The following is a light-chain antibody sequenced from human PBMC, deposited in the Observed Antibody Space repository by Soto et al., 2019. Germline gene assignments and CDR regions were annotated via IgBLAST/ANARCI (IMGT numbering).Light chain of an antibody. CDR3: QQRSNWPQIT. Sequence: EIVLTQSPATLSLSPGEGATLSCRASQSISRYLAWYQQKPGQAPRLLIYAASNRATDIPARFSGSGSGTDFTLTISSLEPEDFAVYYCQQRSNWPQITFGQGTRLEIK. CDR2: AAS. V-gene: IGKV3-11*01. CDR1: QSISRY. J-gene: IGKJ5*01.